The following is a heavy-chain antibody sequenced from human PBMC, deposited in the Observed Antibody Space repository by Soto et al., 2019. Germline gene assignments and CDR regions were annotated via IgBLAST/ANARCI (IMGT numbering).Heavy chain of an antibody. J-gene: IGHJ3*02. CDR2: IKQDGSEK. CDR1: GFTFSSYR. Sequence: GGSLRLSCAASGFTFSSYRMSWVRQAPGKGLEWVANIKQDGSEKYYVDSVKGRFTISRDNAKNTLYLQMNSLRAEDTAVYYCAAQYSSSWFATFEYGIWGQGTMVTVSS. CDR3: AAQYSSSWFATFEYGI. V-gene: IGHV3-7*01. D-gene: IGHD6-13*01.